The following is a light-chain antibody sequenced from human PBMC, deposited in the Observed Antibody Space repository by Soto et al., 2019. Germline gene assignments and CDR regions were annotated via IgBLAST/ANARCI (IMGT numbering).Light chain of an antibody. CDR3: QQYKSYLRT. CDR2: ATS. Sequence: DIQMTQSPSTLSASVGDRVTITFAASQTISSWLAWYQQKPGRVPKLLIYATSTLESGVSARFSGRGSGTEFTLTINSLQPEDFATYYCQQYKSYLRTFGQGTKVDIK. J-gene: IGKJ1*01. V-gene: IGKV1-5*01. CDR1: QTISSW.